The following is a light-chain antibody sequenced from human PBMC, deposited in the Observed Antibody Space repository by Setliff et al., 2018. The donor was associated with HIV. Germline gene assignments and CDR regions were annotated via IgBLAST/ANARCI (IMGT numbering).Light chain of an antibody. Sequence: QSALAQPASVSGSPGQSITISCTGSNSDVGGYNYVSWYQQHPGKAPKLMIYEVSNRPSGVSNLFSGSKSGNTASLSISGLQAEDEADYYCSSYTNTNTGVFGTGTKVTVL. CDR3: SSYTNTNTGV. CDR2: EVS. J-gene: IGLJ1*01. CDR1: NSDVGGYNY. V-gene: IGLV2-14*01.